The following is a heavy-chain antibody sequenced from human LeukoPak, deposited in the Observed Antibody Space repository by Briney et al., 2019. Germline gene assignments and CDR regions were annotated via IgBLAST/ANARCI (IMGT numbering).Heavy chain of an antibody. Sequence: GESLKISCKGSGYSFTSYWIGWVRQMPGKGLEWMGIIYPGDSDTRYSPSFQGQVTISADKSISTAYLQWSSLKASDTAMYYCARQGQAGDGYNGPDYWGQGTLVTVSS. CDR3: ARQGQAGDGYNGPDY. V-gene: IGHV5-51*01. J-gene: IGHJ4*02. CDR1: GYSFTSYW. D-gene: IGHD5-24*01. CDR2: IYPGDSDT.